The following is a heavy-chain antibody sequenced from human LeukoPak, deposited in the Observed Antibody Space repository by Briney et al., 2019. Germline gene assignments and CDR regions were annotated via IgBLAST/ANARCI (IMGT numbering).Heavy chain of an antibody. J-gene: IGHJ3*02. V-gene: IGHV1-2*02. CDR3: ASPGRGYSYGLDAFDI. D-gene: IGHD5-18*01. Sequence: ASVKVSCKASGYTFTGYYMHWVRQAPGQGLEWMGWINPNSGGTNYAQKFQGRVTMTRDTSISTAYMELSGLRSDDTAVYYCASPGRGYSYGLDAFDIWGQGTMVTVSS. CDR2: INPNSGGT. CDR1: GYTFTGYY.